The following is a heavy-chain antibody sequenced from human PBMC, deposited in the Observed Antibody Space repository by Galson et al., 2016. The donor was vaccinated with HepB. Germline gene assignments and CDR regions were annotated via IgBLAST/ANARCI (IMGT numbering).Heavy chain of an antibody. D-gene: IGHD3-10*01. CDR1: VGSISSSDW. CDR2: IYHSGST. Sequence: SETLSLTCAVSVGSISSSDWWNWVRQPPGKGLEWIGEIYHSGSTNYNPSLKSRVTISVDKSKNQFSLKLTSVTAADTAVYYCARGYYGSGRQDVWGQGTTVTVSS. CDR3: ARGYYGSGRQDV. V-gene: IGHV4-4*02. J-gene: IGHJ6*02.